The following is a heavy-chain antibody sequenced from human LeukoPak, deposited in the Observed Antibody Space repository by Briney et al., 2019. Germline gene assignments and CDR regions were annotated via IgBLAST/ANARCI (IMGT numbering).Heavy chain of an antibody. CDR3: ATASPRSGSYVPFDY. D-gene: IGHD3-10*01. Sequence: ASVKVSCKVSGYTLTELSMRWVRQAPGKGLEWMGGLDPEDGETIYAQKFQGRVTMTEDTSTDTAYMELSSLRSEDTAVYYCATASPRSGSYVPFDYWGQGTLVTVSS. J-gene: IGHJ4*02. CDR1: GYTLTELS. CDR2: LDPEDGET. V-gene: IGHV1-24*01.